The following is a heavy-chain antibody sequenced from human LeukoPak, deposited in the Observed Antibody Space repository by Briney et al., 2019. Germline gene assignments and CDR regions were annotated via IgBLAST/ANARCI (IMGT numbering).Heavy chain of an antibody. CDR3: ARTETTNNWFDP. CDR2: IYYSGST. J-gene: IGHJ5*02. V-gene: IGHV4-39*01. CDR1: GGSISSSSYY. D-gene: IGHD4-17*01. Sequence: KTSETLSLTCTVSGGSISSSSYYWGWIRQPPGKGLEWIGSIYYSGSTYYNPSLKSRVTISVDTSKNQFSLKLSSVTAADTAVYYCARTETTNNWFDPWGQGTPVTVSS.